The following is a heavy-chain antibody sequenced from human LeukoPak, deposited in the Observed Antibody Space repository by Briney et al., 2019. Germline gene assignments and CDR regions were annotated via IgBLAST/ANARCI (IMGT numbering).Heavy chain of an antibody. CDR2: IIPILGIA. CDR3: ARDTRDFWSGYYYYGMDV. D-gene: IGHD3-3*01. J-gene: IGHJ6*02. Sequence: GASVKVSCKASGGTFSSYAISWVRQAPGQGLEWMGRIIPILGIANYAQKFQGRVTITADKSTSTAYMELSSLRSEDTAVYYCARDTRDFWSGYYYYGMDVWGQGTTVTVSS. CDR1: GGTFSSYA. V-gene: IGHV1-69*04.